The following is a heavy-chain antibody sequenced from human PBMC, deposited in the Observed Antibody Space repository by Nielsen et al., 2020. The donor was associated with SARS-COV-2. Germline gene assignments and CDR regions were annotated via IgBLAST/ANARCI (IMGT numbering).Heavy chain of an antibody. Sequence: VRQMPGKGLEWVSYISSSSSTIYYADSVKGRFTISRDNAKNSLYLQMNSLRDEDTAVYYCAKDLYYYDSSGYYNAVAYYYYGMDVWGQGTTVTVSS. J-gene: IGHJ6*02. V-gene: IGHV3-48*02. CDR3: AKDLYYYDSSGYYNAVAYYYYGMDV. CDR2: ISSSSSTI. D-gene: IGHD3-22*01.